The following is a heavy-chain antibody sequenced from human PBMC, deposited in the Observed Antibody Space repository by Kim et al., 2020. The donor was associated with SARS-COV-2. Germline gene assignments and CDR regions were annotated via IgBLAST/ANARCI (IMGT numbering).Heavy chain of an antibody. Sequence: SVKVSCKASGGTFSSYAISWVRQAPGQGLEWMGGIIPIFGTANYAQKFQGRVTITADESTSTAYMELSSLRSEDTAVYYCTVVTAMHFDYWGQGTLVTVSS. CDR1: GGTFSSYA. CDR2: IIPIFGTA. CDR3: TVVTAMHFDY. J-gene: IGHJ4*02. D-gene: IGHD2-21*02. V-gene: IGHV1-69*13.